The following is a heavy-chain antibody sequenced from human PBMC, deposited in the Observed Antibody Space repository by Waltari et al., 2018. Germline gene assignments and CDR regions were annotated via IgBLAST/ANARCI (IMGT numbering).Heavy chain of an antibody. V-gene: IGHV1-3*01. CDR1: GYNFTSYA. D-gene: IGHD2-15*01. Sequence: QVQLVQSGAEGKKPGASVKVSCKASGYNFTSYAMHWVRQAPGQRLEWMGWINAGNGNTKYSQKFQGRVTITRDTSASTAYMELSSLRSEDTAVYYCAREGGCSGGSCYSFDPWGQGTLVTVSS. CDR3: AREGGCSGGSCYSFDP. J-gene: IGHJ5*02. CDR2: INAGNGNT.